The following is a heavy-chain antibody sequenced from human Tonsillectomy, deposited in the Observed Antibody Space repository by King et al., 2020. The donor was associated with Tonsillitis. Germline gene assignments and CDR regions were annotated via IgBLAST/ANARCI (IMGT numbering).Heavy chain of an antibody. CDR3: ARVVYDYGDYRVGYFDY. V-gene: IGHV4-30-2*01. J-gene: IGHJ4*02. CDR1: GGSISSGGYS. CDR2: IYQSGST. Sequence: LQLQESGSGLVKPSQTLSLTCAVSGGSISSGGYSWSWIRQPPGKGLEWIGYIYQSGSTYYNPSLKSRITISVDRSKNQFSLKLSSVTAADTAVYYCARVVYDYGDYRVGYFDYSGQGTLVTVSS. D-gene: IGHD4-17*01.